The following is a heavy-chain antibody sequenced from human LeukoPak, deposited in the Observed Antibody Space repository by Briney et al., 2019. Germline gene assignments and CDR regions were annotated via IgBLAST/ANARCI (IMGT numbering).Heavy chain of an antibody. CDR1: GFTFSSYG. CDR2: ISYDGSNK. V-gene: IGHV3-30*03. Sequence: GGSLRLSCAASGFTFSSYGMHWVRQAPGKGLEWVAVISYDGSNKYYADSVKGRFTISRDNSKNTLYLQMNSLRAEDTAVYYCARAYSNYDPYFDYWGQGTLVTVSS. D-gene: IGHD4-11*01. CDR3: ARAYSNYDPYFDY. J-gene: IGHJ4*02.